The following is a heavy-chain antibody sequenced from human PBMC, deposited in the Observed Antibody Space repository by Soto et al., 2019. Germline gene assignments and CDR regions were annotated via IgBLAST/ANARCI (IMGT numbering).Heavy chain of an antibody. V-gene: IGHV3-7*05. D-gene: IGHD3-16*02. CDR3: ALDLSPPGEFFSDAFDV. CDR2: IKRDGTVT. Sequence: EVQLVESGGGLVQPGESLRLSCAASGFTFSAFWMTWLRQAPGKGLGWVANIKRDGTVTHYGDSVEGRCTLSRDNAQNSLFLPLNSLRHEDTAMYYCALDLSPPGEFFSDAFDVWGPGTFVTVSS. CDR1: GFTFSAFW. J-gene: IGHJ3*01.